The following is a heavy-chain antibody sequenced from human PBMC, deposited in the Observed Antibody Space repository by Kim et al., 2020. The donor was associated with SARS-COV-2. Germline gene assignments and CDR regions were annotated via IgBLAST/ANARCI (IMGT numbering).Heavy chain of an antibody. CDR2: INHSGST. J-gene: IGHJ6*02. Sequence: SETLSLTCAVYGGSFSGYYWSWIRQPPGKGLEWIGEINHSGSTNYNPSLKSRVTISVDTSKNQFSLKLSSVTAADTAVYYCARGPWRPIHYYYGMDVWGQGTTVTVSS. D-gene: IGHD6-25*01. V-gene: IGHV4-34*01. CDR1: GGSFSGYY. CDR3: ARGPWRPIHYYYGMDV.